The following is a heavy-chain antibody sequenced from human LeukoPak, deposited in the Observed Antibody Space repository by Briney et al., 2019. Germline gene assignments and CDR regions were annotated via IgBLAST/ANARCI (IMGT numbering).Heavy chain of an antibody. Sequence: GRSLRLSCAASGFTFDDYAMHWVRQAPGKGLEWVSGISWNSGSIGYADSVKGRFTISRDNAKNSLYLQMNSLRAEDTALYYCALAKTDIVVVPAAMRSYYFDYWGQGTLVSVSS. CDR3: ALAKTDIVVVPAAMRSYYFDY. CDR2: ISWNSGSI. J-gene: IGHJ4*02. V-gene: IGHV3-9*01. CDR1: GFTFDDYA. D-gene: IGHD2-2*01.